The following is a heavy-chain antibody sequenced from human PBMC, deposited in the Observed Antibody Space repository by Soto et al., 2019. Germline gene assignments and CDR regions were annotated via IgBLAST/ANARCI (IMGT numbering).Heavy chain of an antibody. D-gene: IGHD2-15*01. CDR1: GFTFSSYS. Sequence: EVQLVESGGGLVKPGGSLRLSCAASGFTFSSYSMNWVRQAPGKGLEWVSSISSSSSYIYYADSVKGRSTISRDNAKNSLYLQMNSLSSEDKAGYYCARDGLGYCGGGSCIYSYGMGVWGQGTTMTVSS. J-gene: IGHJ6*02. CDR3: ARDGLGYCGGGSCIYSYGMGV. CDR2: ISSSSSYI. V-gene: IGHV3-21*01.